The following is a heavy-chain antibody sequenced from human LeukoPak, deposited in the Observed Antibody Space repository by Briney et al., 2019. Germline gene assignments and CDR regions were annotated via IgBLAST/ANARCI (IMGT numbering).Heavy chain of an antibody. J-gene: IGHJ6*02. V-gene: IGHV4-59*08. D-gene: IGHD4-17*01. Sequence: PSETLSLTCTVSGGSISSYYWSWIRQPPGKGLEWIGYIYYSGSTNYNPSLKSRVTISVDTSKNQFSLKLSSVTAADTAVYYCARHDRGTTPYYYYGMDVWGQGTTVTVSS. CDR3: ARHDRGTTPYYYYGMDV. CDR1: GGSISSYY. CDR2: IYYSGST.